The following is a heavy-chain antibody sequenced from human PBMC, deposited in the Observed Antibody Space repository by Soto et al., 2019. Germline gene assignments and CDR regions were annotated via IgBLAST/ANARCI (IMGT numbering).Heavy chain of an antibody. Sequence: SVKVSCKASGGTFSSYAISWVRQAPGQGLEWMGGIIPIFGTANYAQKFQGRVTLTTDTSTSTAYMELRSLRSDETAIYYCARDPHEFWTSYWFDPWGQGTPVTVSS. J-gene: IGHJ5*02. CDR2: IIPIFGTA. V-gene: IGHV1-69*05. CDR3: ARDPHEFWTSYWFDP. D-gene: IGHD3-3*01. CDR1: GGTFSSYA.